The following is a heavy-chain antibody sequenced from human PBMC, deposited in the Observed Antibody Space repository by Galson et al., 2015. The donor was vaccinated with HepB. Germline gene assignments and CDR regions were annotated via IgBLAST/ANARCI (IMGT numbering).Heavy chain of an antibody. CDR1: GGSISSSSYY. CDR2: IYYSGST. Sequence: ETLSLTCTVSGGSISSSSYYWGWIRQPPGKGLEWIGSIYYSGSTYYNPSLKSRVTISVDTSKNQFSLKLSSVTAADPAVYYCARHPVWFDPWGQGTLVTVSS. V-gene: IGHV4-39*01. CDR3: ARHPVWFDP. J-gene: IGHJ5*02.